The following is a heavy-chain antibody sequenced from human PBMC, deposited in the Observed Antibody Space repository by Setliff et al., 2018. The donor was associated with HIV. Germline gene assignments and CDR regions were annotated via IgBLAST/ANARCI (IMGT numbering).Heavy chain of an antibody. CDR2: IDHTGSA. D-gene: IGHD6-19*01. Sequence: LSLTCAVSGGSFSAYYWTWIRQSPHKGLEWVGEIDHTGSAYYNPSLTSRVTISVDTSKNRFPLELSSVTAADTALYYCARGPRVSAAVVETPSAYWGQGTRVTVPQ. J-gene: IGHJ4*02. CDR1: GGSFSAYY. CDR3: ARGPRVSAAVVETPSAY. V-gene: IGHV4-34*01.